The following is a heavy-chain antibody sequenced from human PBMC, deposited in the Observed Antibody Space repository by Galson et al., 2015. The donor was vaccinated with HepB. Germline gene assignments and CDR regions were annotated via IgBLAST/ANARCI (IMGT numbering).Heavy chain of an antibody. CDR1: GGSISSYY. CDR3: AGDRHTGVWSYY. Sequence: SETLSLTCIVSGGSISSYYWSWYRQPPGKAPEWIGYIDYSGSTNYDPSLKSRVTISVDTSKNQISLKLHSVTAADTAIYYCAGDRHTGVWSYYWGQGTLVIVSS. D-gene: IGHD7-27*01. CDR2: IDYSGST. V-gene: IGHV4-59*08. J-gene: IGHJ4*02.